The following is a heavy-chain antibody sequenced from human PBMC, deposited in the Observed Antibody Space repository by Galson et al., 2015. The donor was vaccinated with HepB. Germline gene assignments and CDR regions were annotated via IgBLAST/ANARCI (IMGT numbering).Heavy chain of an antibody. J-gene: IGHJ2*01. CDR3: ARGPHGDYVRYFDL. Sequence: SLRLSCAASGFTFSSYAMSWVRQAPGKGLEWVSISRGSGDGTDYADSVNGRFAISRDNSKNTLYLQMNSLRADDTAVYFCARGPHGDYVRYFDLWGRGTLVTVSS. D-gene: IGHD4-17*01. CDR1: GFTFSSYA. CDR2: SRGSGDGT. V-gene: IGHV3-23*01.